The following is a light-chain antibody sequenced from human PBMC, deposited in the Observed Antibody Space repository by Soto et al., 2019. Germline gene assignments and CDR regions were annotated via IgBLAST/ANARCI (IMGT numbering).Light chain of an antibody. J-gene: IGKJ5*01. Sequence: EIVLTQSPATLSLSPGERATLSCRASQSVRSYLAWYQQKPGQAPRLLIHDASSRATGIPARFSGSGSGTDFTIPISSLEPEDVAVYYCQQRTNWPSSTFGQGTRLEIK. CDR3: QQRTNWPSST. CDR1: QSVRSY. V-gene: IGKV3-11*01. CDR2: DAS.